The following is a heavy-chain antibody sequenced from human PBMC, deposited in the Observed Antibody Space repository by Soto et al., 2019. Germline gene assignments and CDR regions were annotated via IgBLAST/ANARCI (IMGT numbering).Heavy chain of an antibody. CDR3: ARPDDFSARFDY. Sequence: SETLSLTCTVSGGSISSGDFYWSWIRQPPGKGLELIGNIYYSGSTYYNPSLRSRAIMSVDTSQNQFSLKLSSLTPADTAVYFCARPDDFSARFDYWGQGALVTVSS. CDR2: IYYSGST. V-gene: IGHV4-30-4*01. D-gene: IGHD4-4*01. J-gene: IGHJ4*02. CDR1: GGSISSGDFY.